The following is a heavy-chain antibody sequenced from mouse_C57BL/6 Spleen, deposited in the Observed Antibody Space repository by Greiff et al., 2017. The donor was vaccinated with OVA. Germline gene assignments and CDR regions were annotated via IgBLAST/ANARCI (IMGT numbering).Heavy chain of an antibody. CDR1: GYTFTSYW. Sequence: VKLQQPGAELVRPGTSVKLSCKASGYTFTSYWMHWVKQRPGQGLEWIGVIDPSDSYTNYNQKFKGKATLTVDTSSSTAYMQLSSLTSEDSAVYYCARNWDAWFAYWGQGTLVTVSA. D-gene: IGHD4-1*01. CDR2: IDPSDSYT. CDR3: ARNWDAWFAY. V-gene: IGHV1-59*01. J-gene: IGHJ3*01.